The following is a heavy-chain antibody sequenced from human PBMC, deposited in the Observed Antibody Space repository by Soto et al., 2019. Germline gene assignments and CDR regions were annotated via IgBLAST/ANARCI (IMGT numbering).Heavy chain of an antibody. Sequence: ASVKVSCKASGYTFTGYYMHWVRQAPGQGLEWMGWVNPNSGGTNYAQKFQGWVTMTRDTSISTAYMELSRLRSDDTAVYYCARGSSGRYYYYYGMDVWGQGTTVTVSS. J-gene: IGHJ6*02. CDR1: GYTFTGYY. CDR3: ARGSSGRYYYYYGMDV. D-gene: IGHD6-19*01. V-gene: IGHV1-2*04. CDR2: VNPNSGGT.